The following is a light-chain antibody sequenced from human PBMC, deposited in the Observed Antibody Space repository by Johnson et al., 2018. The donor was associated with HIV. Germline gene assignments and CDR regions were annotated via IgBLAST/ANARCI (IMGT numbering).Light chain of an antibody. Sequence: QSVLTQPPSVSAAPGQKVTISCSGSSSNIGNNYVSWYQQLPGTAPKLLIYDNNKRPSGIPDRLSGSKSGTSATLGITGLQTGDEADYYCGTWDSTLSAPHYVFGTGTNVTVL. CDR3: GTWDSTLSAPHYV. J-gene: IGLJ1*01. CDR1: SSNIGNNY. CDR2: DNN. V-gene: IGLV1-51*01.